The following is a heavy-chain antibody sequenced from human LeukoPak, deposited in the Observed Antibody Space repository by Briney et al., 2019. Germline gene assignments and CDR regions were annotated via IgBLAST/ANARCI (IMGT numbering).Heavy chain of an antibody. J-gene: IGHJ4*02. D-gene: IGHD6-19*01. Sequence: GGSLRLSCAASGFNVSSNYMSWVRQAPGKGLERVSVLYGAGSTYYADSVKGRFTISRHDSQNTLFLQMNSLRAEDTAVYYCARGGTPGFSTGRIDYWGQGTLVTVSS. CDR3: ARGGTPGFSTGRIDY. CDR2: LYGAGST. V-gene: IGHV3-53*04. CDR1: GFNVSSNY.